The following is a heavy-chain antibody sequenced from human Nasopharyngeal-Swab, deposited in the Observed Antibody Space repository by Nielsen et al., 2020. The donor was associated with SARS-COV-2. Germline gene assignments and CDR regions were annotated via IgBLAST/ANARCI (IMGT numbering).Heavy chain of an antibody. Sequence: GGSLRLSCAASGFTFSSYSMNWVRQAPGKGLEWVSSISSSSSYIYYADSVKGRFTISRDNAKNSLYLQMSSLRAEDTAVYYCAGGSAAGPYYYYYGMDVWGQGTTVTVSS. V-gene: IGHV3-21*01. CDR1: GFTFSSYS. D-gene: IGHD6-25*01. CDR2: ISSSSSYI. J-gene: IGHJ6*02. CDR3: AGGSAAGPYYYYYGMDV.